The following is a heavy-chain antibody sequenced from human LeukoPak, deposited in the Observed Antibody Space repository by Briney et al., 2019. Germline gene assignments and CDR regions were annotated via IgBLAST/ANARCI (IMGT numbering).Heavy chain of an antibody. Sequence: PGGSLRLSCAASGFTFSDYYMSWIRQAPGKGLEWVSYISSSGSTIYYADSVKGRFTIFRDNSKNTLYLQMNSLRAEDTAVYYCAKDRAYRYSSGWYDYWGQGTLVTVSS. D-gene: IGHD6-19*01. CDR2: ISSSGSTI. CDR1: GFTFSDYY. CDR3: AKDRAYRYSSGWYDY. J-gene: IGHJ4*02. V-gene: IGHV3-11*04.